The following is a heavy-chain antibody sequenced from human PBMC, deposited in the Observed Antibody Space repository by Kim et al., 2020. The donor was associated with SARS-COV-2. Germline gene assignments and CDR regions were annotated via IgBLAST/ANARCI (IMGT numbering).Heavy chain of an antibody. CDR2: ISSSSSYI. CDR3: ARDTLGSSWEPFDY. V-gene: IGHV3-21*01. J-gene: IGHJ4*02. D-gene: IGHD6-13*01. CDR1: GFTFSSYS. Sequence: GGSLRLSCAASGFTFSSYSMNWVRQAPGKGLEWVSSISSSSSYIYYADSVKGRFTISRDNAKNSLYLQMNSLRAEDTAVYYCARDTLGSSWEPFDYWGQGTLVTVSS.